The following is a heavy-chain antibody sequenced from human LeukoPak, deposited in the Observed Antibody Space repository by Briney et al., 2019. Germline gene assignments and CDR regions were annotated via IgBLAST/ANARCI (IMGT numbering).Heavy chain of an antibody. V-gene: IGHV4-34*01. CDR2: IDHSGST. D-gene: IGHD3-10*01. J-gene: IGHJ4*02. CDR1: GGSFSGYY. CDR3: ARRTQTTYYNGSGIPY. Sequence: SETLSLTCAVYGGSFSGYYWTWIRQPPGKGLEWIGEIDHSGSTNYNPSLKSRVTISVDTSKNQFSLNLNSVTAADTAVYYRARRTQTTYYNGSGIPYWGQGTLVTVSS.